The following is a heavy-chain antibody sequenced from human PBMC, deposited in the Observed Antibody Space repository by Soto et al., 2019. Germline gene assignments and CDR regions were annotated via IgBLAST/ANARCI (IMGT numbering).Heavy chain of an antibody. CDR1: GFTFSSYW. CDR3: ARGRPVPY. D-gene: IGHD3-10*01. V-gene: IGHV3-7*01. CDR2: VNQDGGEK. J-gene: IGHJ4*02. Sequence: EVQLVESGGGLVQPGGSLRLSCAASGFTFSSYWMRWVRQAPGKGLEWVANVNQDGGEKFYVGSVKGRFTISRDNAMNSLYLQMNSLRAEDTAVYYCARGRPVPYWGQGTRVTVSS.